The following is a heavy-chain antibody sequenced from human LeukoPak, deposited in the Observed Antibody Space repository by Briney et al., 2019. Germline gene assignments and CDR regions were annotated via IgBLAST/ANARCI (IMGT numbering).Heavy chain of an antibody. CDR3: VKLDAGYYYQT. V-gene: IGHV3-64D*09. CDR2: INNNGDST. Sequence: TGGSLRLSCSASGFIFSTYAMHWGRQAPGKGLQYVSAINNNGDSTYYADSVKGRFTISRDNSKNTLFLQMSSLRTEDTAMYYCVKLDAGYYYQTWGQGTLVTVSS. D-gene: IGHD3-10*01. J-gene: IGHJ5*02. CDR1: GFIFSTYA.